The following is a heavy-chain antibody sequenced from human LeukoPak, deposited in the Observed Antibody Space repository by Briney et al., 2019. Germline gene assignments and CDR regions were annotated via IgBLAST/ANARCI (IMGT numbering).Heavy chain of an antibody. CDR2: INHSGGT. D-gene: IGHD2-2*01. CDR1: GGSFSGYY. Sequence: SETLSLTCAVYGGSFSGYYWSWIRQPPGKGLEWIGEINHSGGTNYNPSLKSRVTISVDTSKNQFSLKLSSVTAADTAMYYCARGPSRRVYCSSTSCYGTPLGYWGQGTLVTVSS. V-gene: IGHV4-34*01. CDR3: ARGPSRRVYCSSTSCYGTPLGY. J-gene: IGHJ4*02.